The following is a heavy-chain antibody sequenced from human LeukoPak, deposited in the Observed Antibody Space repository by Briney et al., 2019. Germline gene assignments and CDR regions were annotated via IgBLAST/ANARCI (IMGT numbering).Heavy chain of an antibody. D-gene: IGHD6-19*01. CDR1: GFTSGDYA. CDR3: TRSLGSGWYIDY. Sequence: GGSLRLSCTASGFTSGDYALSWFRQAPGKGLEWVSFISSKAYGGTTKYAASVRGRFTISRDYPKAIAYLQMDSLKTEDTGMYYCTRSLGSGWYIDYWGQGTLVTVSS. J-gene: IGHJ4*02. CDR2: ISSKAYGGTT. V-gene: IGHV3-49*03.